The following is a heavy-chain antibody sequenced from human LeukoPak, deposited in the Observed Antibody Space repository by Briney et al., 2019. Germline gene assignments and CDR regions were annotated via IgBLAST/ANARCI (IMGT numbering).Heavy chain of an antibody. CDR3: AKSFWWFGEFSPFDY. CDR1: GFVFSSYS. J-gene: IGHJ4*02. Sequence: PGGSLRLSCAASGFVFSSYSMNRVRQAPGKGLEWVSSISNSGSSIYYADSVKGRFTISRDNAKNSLYLQMNSLRAEDTAVYYCAKSFWWFGEFSPFDYWGQGTLLTVSS. D-gene: IGHD3-10*01. CDR2: ISNSGSSI. V-gene: IGHV3-21*01.